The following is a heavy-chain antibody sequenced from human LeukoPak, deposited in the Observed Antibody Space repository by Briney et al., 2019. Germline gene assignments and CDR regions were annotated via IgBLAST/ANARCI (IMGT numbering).Heavy chain of an antibody. CDR3: ARDPIPGGPDYSDY. CDR1: GFIFSTYV. J-gene: IGHJ4*02. V-gene: IGHV3-30*04. Sequence: GGSLRLSCEASGFIFSTYVVHWVRQAPGKGLEWVAVMSSDGNIKLYTDSVKGRFTISRDNFKNTLYLQMDSLRTEDTAVYYCARDPIPGGPDYSDYWGQGTLVTVSS. D-gene: IGHD2-8*02. CDR2: MSSDGNIK.